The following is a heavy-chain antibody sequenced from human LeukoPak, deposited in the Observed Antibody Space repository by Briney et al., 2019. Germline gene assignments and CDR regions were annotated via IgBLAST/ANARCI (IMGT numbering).Heavy chain of an antibody. J-gene: IGHJ6*03. CDR2: MFYDGSS. V-gene: IGHV4-39*01. Sequence: SETLSLTCTVSSGYISNSNYYWGWIRQPPGKGLEWIGSMFYDGSSDYNPSLKSRVTISVDTSNNQFSLKVNSVTAADTAVYFCARGDYSSWYFYYYYYMDVWGKGTTVTVSS. D-gene: IGHD6-13*01. CDR1: SGYISNSNYY. CDR3: ARGDYSSWYFYYYYYMDV.